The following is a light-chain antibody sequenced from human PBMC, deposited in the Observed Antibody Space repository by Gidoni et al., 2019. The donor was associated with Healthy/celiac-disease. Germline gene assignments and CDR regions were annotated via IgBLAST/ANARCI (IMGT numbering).Light chain of an antibody. CDR2: DAS. CDR1: QGVSSY. CDR3: QQRSNWPPLT. Sequence: EIVLTQSPATLSLSPGERATLSCRASQGVSSYLAWYQQKPGQAPRLLIYDASNRATGIPARFSGSGSGTDFTLTISSLEPEDFAVYYCQQRSNWPPLTFXGXTKVEIK. V-gene: IGKV3-11*01. J-gene: IGKJ4*01.